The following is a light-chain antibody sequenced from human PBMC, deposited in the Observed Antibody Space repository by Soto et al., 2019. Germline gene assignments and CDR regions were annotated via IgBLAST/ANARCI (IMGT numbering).Light chain of an antibody. V-gene: IGLV8-61*01. CDR2: STN. CDR3: SSTAGNNNLV. Sequence: QAVVSQEPSFSVSPGETVTLTCGLTSASVLTSYYPSWYQQTPGQAPRTLIYSTNIRSSGVPDRFSGSKSGNTASLTVSGLQAEDEAVYYCSSTAGNNNLVFGGGTKVTVL. J-gene: IGLJ3*02. CDR1: SASVLTSYY.